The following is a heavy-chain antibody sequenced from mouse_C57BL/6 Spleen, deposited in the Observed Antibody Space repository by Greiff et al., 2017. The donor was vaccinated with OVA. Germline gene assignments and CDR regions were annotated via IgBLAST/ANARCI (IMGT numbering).Heavy chain of an antibody. V-gene: IGHV2-2*01. J-gene: IGHJ3*01. CDR2: IWSGGST. D-gene: IGHD2-4*01. CDR3: ARNERDYDYDEGFAY. Sequence: QVQLQQSGPGLVQPSQSLSITCTVSGFSLTSYGVHWVRQSPGKGLEWLGVIWSGGSTDYNAAFISRLSISKDNSTSQVFFKMNSLQADDTAIYYCARNERDYDYDEGFAYWGQGTLVTVSA. CDR1: GFSLTSYG.